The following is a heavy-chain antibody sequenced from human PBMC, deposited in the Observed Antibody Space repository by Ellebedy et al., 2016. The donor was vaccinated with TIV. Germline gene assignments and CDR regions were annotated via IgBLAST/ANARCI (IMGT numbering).Heavy chain of an antibody. Sequence: GESLKISCAASGFTFSSNWMSWVRQTPGKGLEWVAYIKQDGSEKYYVDSVKGRFTISRDNAKNSLYLQMNSLKAEDTAVDYCAGGRSFNWGQGTLVTVSS. V-gene: IGHV3-7*03. CDR3: AGGRSFN. CDR2: IKQDGSEK. D-gene: IGHD3-10*01. J-gene: IGHJ4*02. CDR1: GFTFSSNW.